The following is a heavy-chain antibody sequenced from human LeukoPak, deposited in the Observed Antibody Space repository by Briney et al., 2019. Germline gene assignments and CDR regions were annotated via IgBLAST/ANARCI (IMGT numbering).Heavy chain of an antibody. D-gene: IGHD3-16*01. CDR1: GGSISSYY. CDR3: ARSGGGTAFDY. CDR2: IYSSGST. J-gene: IGHJ4*02. Sequence: SETLSLTCTVSGGSISSYYWSWIRQPAGQGLEWLGRIYSSGSTNYNPSLKRRVTLSIDTSKNQFSLKLSSVTAADTAVYYCARSGGGTAFDYWGQGTLVTVSS. V-gene: IGHV4-4*07.